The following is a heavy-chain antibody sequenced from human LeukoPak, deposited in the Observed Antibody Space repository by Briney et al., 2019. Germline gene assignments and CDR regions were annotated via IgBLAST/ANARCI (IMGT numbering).Heavy chain of an antibody. V-gene: IGHV1-8*01. Sequence: GASVKVSCKASGYTFTSYDINWVRQATGQGLEWMGWMNPNSGNTGYAQKFQGRVTMTRNTSVTTAYMELSSLRSEDTAVYYCARGRGRTYCGGDCYPDYWGQGTLVTVSS. CDR2: MNPNSGNT. D-gene: IGHD2-21*02. CDR3: ARGRGRTYCGGDCYPDY. CDR1: GYTFTSYD. J-gene: IGHJ4*02.